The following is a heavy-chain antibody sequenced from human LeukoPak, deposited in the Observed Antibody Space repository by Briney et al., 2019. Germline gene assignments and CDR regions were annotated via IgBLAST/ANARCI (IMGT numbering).Heavy chain of an antibody. D-gene: IGHD2-2*01. Sequence: GGSLRLSCATSGFLFSDYAMHWVRQAPGKGLEWVAVVSYDNNNYYGVSVKGRFTISRDNSMNTLYLQMNSLRAEDTAVYYCAKGDSTSCCRGEVYWGQGTLVTVSS. J-gene: IGHJ4*02. V-gene: IGHV3-30-3*02. CDR2: VSYDNNN. CDR1: GFLFSDYA. CDR3: AKGDSTSCCRGEVY.